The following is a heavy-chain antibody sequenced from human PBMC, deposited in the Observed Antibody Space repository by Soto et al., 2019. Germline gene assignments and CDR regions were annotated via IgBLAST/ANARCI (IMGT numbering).Heavy chain of an antibody. CDR1: GFTFSSYA. Sequence: QVQLVESGGGVVQPGRSLRLSCAASGFTFSSYAMHWVRQAPGKGLEWVAVISYDGSNKYYADSVKGRFTISRDNSKNXRYLQMNSLRAEDTAVYYCARDNHADSSGYHNLDYWGQGTLVTVSS. D-gene: IGHD3-22*01. J-gene: IGHJ4*02. CDR2: ISYDGSNK. CDR3: ARDNHADSSGYHNLDY. V-gene: IGHV3-30-3*01.